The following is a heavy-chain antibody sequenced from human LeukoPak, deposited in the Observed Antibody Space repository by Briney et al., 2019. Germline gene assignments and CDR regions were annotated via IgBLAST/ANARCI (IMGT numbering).Heavy chain of an antibody. D-gene: IGHD6-19*01. CDR3: ARGQDITAVAGGGLEH. CDR1: GFTFSSYG. V-gene: IGHV3-30*03. CDR2: ISYDGSNK. Sequence: GGSLRLSCAASGFTFSSYGMHWVRQAPGKGLEWVALISYDGSNKYYADSVKGRFTISRDNSKNTLYLQMNSLRAEDTAVYYCARGQDITAVAGGGLEHWGQGTLVTVSS. J-gene: IGHJ1*01.